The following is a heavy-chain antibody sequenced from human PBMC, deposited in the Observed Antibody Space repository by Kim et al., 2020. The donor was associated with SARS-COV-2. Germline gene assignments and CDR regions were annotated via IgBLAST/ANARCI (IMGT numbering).Heavy chain of an antibody. J-gene: IGHJ3*02. CDR1: GFTFSSYG. D-gene: IGHD6-6*01. Sequence: GGSLRLSCAASGFTFSSYGMHWVRQAPGKGLEWVAVIWYDGSNKYYADSVKGRFTISRDNSKNTLYLQMNSLRAEDTAVYYCARDSTSSDAFDIWGQGTMVTVSS. V-gene: IGHV3-33*01. CDR2: IWYDGSNK. CDR3: ARDSTSSDAFDI.